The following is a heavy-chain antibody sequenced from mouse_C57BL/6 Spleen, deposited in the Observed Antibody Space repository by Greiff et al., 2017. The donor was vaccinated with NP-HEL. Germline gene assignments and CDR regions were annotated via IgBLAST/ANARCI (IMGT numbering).Heavy chain of an antibody. CDR2: ISYDGSN. J-gene: IGHJ3*01. CDR3: ARGGTAQATFAY. V-gene: IGHV3-6*01. CDR1: GYSITSGYY. D-gene: IGHD3-2*02. Sequence: EVQLVESGPGLVKPSQSLSLTCSVTGYSITSGYYWNWIRQFPGNKLEWMGYISYDGSNNYNPSLKNRISITRDTSKNQFFLKLNSVTTEDTATYYCARGGTAQATFAYWGQGTLVTVSA.